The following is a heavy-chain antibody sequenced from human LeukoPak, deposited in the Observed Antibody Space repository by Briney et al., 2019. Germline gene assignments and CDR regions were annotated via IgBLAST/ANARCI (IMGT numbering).Heavy chain of an antibody. J-gene: IGHJ4*02. D-gene: IGHD1-7*01. CDR2: ISSSSSYI. V-gene: IGHV3-21*01. CDR3: ARLYGYNWNYNY. CDR1: GFTFSSCS. Sequence: KSGGSLRLSCAASGFTFSSCSMNWVRQAPGKGLEWVSSISSSSSYIYYADSVKGRFTISRDNAKNSLYLQMNSLRAEDTAVYYCARLYGYNWNYNYWGQGTLVTVSS.